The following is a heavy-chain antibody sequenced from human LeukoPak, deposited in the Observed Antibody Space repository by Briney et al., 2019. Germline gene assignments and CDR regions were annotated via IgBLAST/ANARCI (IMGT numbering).Heavy chain of an antibody. CDR3: AKEGLYDFWSGYYPGGQKGHYYYYMDV. V-gene: IGHV3-23*01. CDR1: GFTFSSYA. Sequence: PGGSLRLSCAASGFTFSSYAMSWVRQAPGKGLEWVSAISGSGGSTYYADSVKGRFTISRDNSKNTLYLQMNSLRAEDTAVYYCAKEGLYDFWSGYYPGGQKGHYYYYMDVWGKGTTVTVSS. D-gene: IGHD3-3*01. CDR2: ISGSGGST. J-gene: IGHJ6*03.